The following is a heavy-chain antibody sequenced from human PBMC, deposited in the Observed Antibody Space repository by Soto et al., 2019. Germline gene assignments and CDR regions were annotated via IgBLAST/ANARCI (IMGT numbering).Heavy chain of an antibody. CDR1: GFTFSSYA. Sequence: SLRLSCAASGFTFSSYAMSWVRQAPGKGLEWVSAISGSGGSTYYADSVKGRFTISRDNSKNTLYLQMNSLRAEDTAVYYCAKPGGLITIFAVVIPNPGWFDPWGQGTLVTVSS. D-gene: IGHD3-3*01. V-gene: IGHV3-23*01. J-gene: IGHJ5*02. CDR2: ISGSGGST. CDR3: AKPGGLITIFAVVIPNPGWFDP.